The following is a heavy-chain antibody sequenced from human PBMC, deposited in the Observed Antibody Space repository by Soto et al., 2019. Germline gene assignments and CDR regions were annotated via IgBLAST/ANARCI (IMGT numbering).Heavy chain of an antibody. D-gene: IGHD6-13*01. Sequence: SVKVSCKXSGGTFSSYAISWVRQAPGQGLEWMGGIIPIFGTANYAQKFQGRVTITADESTSTAYMELSSLRSEDTAVYYCARVGRIAAAGSPSYYFDYWGQGTLVTVSS. CDR3: ARVGRIAAAGSPSYYFDY. V-gene: IGHV1-69*13. CDR2: IIPIFGTA. CDR1: GGTFSSYA. J-gene: IGHJ4*02.